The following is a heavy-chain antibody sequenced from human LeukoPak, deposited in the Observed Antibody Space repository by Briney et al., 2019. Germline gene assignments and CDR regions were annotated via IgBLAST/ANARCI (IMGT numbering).Heavy chain of an antibody. CDR3: ARGSHRGYYYGMDV. CDR2: IYYSGST. CDR1: GGSISSYY. Sequence: SETLSPTCTVSGGSISSYYWSWIRQPPGKGLEWIGYIYYSGSTNYNPSLKSRVTISVDTSKNQFSLKLSSVTAADTAVYYCARGSHRGYYYGMDVWGQGTTVTVSS. V-gene: IGHV4-59*01. J-gene: IGHJ6*02.